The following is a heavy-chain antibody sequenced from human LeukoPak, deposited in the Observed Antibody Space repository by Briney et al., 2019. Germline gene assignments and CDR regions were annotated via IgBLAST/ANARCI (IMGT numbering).Heavy chain of an antibody. CDR1: GDSVSSNTAT. CDR2: TYYRSKWYN. CDR3: ARGPLSYPGYYFDY. Sequence: SQTLSLTCALSGDSVSSNTATWNWIRQSPSRGLEWLGRTYYRSKWYNDYAVSVKSRITINPDTSKNQFFLQLNSVTPEDTAVYYCARGPLSYPGYYFDYWGQGTLVTVSS. V-gene: IGHV6-1*01. J-gene: IGHJ4*02.